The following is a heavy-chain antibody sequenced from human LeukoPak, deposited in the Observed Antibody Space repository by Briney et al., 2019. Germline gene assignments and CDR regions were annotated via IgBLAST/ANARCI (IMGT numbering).Heavy chain of an antibody. CDR1: RFTFGSYA. J-gene: IGHJ4*02. CDR3: AREAASSVYFDY. CDR2: ISFDGSKK. Sequence: GGSLRLSCAASRFTFGSYAMHWVRQAPGKGLEWVALISFDGSKKYYADSVKGRLTISRDNSKNTLYLEMNSLRVEVTAVYFCAREAASSVYFDYWGQGTLVTVPS. D-gene: IGHD2-8*01. V-gene: IGHV3-30*04.